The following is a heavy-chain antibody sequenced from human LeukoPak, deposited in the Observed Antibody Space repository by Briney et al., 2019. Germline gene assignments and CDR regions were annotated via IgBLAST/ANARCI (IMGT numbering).Heavy chain of an antibody. V-gene: IGHV3-9*01. D-gene: IGHD2-2*01. CDR3: AKGYCSSTSCYFDY. J-gene: IGHJ4*02. CDR2: ISWNSGSI. CDR1: GFTFDDYA. Sequence: GGSLRLSCAASGFTFDDYAMHWVRQAPGKGLEWVSGISWNSGSIGYADSVKGRFTISRDNAKNSLYLQMNSLRPEDTALYYCAKGYCSSTSCYFDYWGQGTLVTVSS.